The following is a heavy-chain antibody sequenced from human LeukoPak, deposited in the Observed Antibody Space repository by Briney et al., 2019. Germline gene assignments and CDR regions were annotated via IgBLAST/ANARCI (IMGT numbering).Heavy chain of an antibody. J-gene: IGHJ4*02. Sequence: PGGSLRLSCAASGLTFRRYAMHWVRQAPGKGLEWVAVISFDGAHIYYSESVKGRFAISRDNSNSTLHLQMTDLTGEDTGLYYCAGARGAYLVYWGQGAQVTVSS. CDR3: AGARGAYLVY. D-gene: IGHD1-26*01. CDR1: GLTFRRYA. CDR2: ISFDGAHI. V-gene: IGHV3-30*17.